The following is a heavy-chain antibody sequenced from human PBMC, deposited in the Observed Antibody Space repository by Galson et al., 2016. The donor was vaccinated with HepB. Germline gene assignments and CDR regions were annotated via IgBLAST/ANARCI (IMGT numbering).Heavy chain of an antibody. V-gene: IGHV3-23*01. J-gene: IGHJ5*01. CDR2: VNQSGDRT. CDR3: AKATIHGSSYDS. D-gene: IGHD3-10*01. CDR1: GFSFSSYT. Sequence: SLRLSCAASGFSFSSYTMGWVRQAPGKGLEWVSDVNQSGDRTYYADSVKGRVAISRDNSMNTLSLQMSSLRAEDTALYYCAKATIHGSSYDSWGQGTLVTVSS.